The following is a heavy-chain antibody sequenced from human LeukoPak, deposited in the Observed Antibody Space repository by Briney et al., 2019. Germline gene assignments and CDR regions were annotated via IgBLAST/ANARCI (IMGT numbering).Heavy chain of an antibody. D-gene: IGHD3-3*01. CDR3: ARHDGVGYFDY. Sequence: PGGSLRLSCAASGFTFSSYAMSWIRQPPGKGLEWIGYIYYSGSTNYNPSLKSRVTISVDTSKNQFSLKLSSVTAADTAVYYCARHDGVGYFDYWGQGTLVTVSS. J-gene: IGHJ4*02. CDR2: IYYSGST. CDR1: GFTFSSYA. V-gene: IGHV4-59*08.